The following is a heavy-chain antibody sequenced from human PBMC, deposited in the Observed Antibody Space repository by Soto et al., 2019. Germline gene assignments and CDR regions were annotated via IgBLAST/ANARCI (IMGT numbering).Heavy chain of an antibody. CDR1: GYTFTSYG. D-gene: IGHD6-13*01. V-gene: IGHV1-18*01. J-gene: IGHJ6*02. Sequence: GASVKVSCKASGYTFTSYGISWVRQAPGQRLEWMGWISAYNGNTNYAQKLQGRVTMTTDTSTSTAYMELRSLRSDDTAVYYCARDPPFYVIAAAENYYYGMDVWGQGTTVTVSS. CDR2: ISAYNGNT. CDR3: ARDPPFYVIAAAENYYYGMDV.